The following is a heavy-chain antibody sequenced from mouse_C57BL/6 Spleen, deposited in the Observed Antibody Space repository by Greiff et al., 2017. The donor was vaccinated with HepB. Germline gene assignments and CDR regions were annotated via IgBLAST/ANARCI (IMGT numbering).Heavy chain of an antibody. D-gene: IGHD1-1*02. CDR2: IRNKANGYTT. Sequence: EVMLVESGGGLVQPGGSLSLSCAASGFTFTDYYMSWVRQPPGKALEWLVFIRNKANGYTTEYSASVKGRFTISRDNSQSILYLQMNALRAEDSATYYGARYLPSGGSAMDYWGQGTSVTVSS. CDR3: ARYLPSGGSAMDY. CDR1: GFTFTDYY. V-gene: IGHV7-3*01. J-gene: IGHJ4*01.